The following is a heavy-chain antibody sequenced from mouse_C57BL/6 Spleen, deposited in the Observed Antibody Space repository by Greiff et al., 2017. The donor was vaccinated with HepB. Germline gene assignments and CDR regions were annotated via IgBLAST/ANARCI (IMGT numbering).Heavy chain of an antibody. J-gene: IGHJ3*01. Sequence: QVQLQQSGPELVKPGASVKISCKASGYAFSSSWMNWVKQRPGKGLEWIGRIYPGDGDTNYNGKFKGKATLTADKSSSTAYMQLSSLTSEDSAVYFCARSHATGWFAYWGQGTLVTVSA. CDR2: IYPGDGDT. CDR1: GYAFSSSW. V-gene: IGHV1-82*01. D-gene: IGHD1-1*01. CDR3: ARSHATGWFAY.